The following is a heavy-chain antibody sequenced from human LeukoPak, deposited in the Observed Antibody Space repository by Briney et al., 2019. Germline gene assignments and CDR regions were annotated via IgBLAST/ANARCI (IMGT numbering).Heavy chain of an antibody. CDR1: GGTFSSYA. D-gene: IGHD5-18*01. CDR3: ARVDTAMVIDY. Sequence: PWSSVKVSCKASGGTFSSYAISWVRQAPGQGLEWMGRIIPILGIANYAQKFQGRVTITADKSTSTAYMELSSLRSEDTAVYYCARVDTAMVIDYWGQGTLVTVSS. V-gene: IGHV1-69*04. J-gene: IGHJ4*02. CDR2: IIPILGIA.